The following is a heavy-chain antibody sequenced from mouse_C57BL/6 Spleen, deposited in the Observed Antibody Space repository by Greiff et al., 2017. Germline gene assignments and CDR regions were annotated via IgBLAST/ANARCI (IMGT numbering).Heavy chain of an antibody. CDR3: ARDARGNFDY. Sequence: EVKVVESGGGLVQSGRSLRLSCATSGFTFSDFYMEWVRQAPGKGLEWIAASRNKANDYTTEYSASVKGRFIVSRDTSQSILYLQMNALRAEDTAIYYCARDARGNFDYWGQGTTLTVSS. J-gene: IGHJ2*01. V-gene: IGHV7-1*01. CDR2: SRNKANDYTT. CDR1: GFTFSDFY.